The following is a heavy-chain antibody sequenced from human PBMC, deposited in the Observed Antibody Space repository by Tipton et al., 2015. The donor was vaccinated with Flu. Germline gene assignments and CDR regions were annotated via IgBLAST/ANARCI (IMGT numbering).Heavy chain of an antibody. V-gene: IGHV1-46*01. D-gene: IGHD1/OR15-1a*01. CDR1: GYTFTSYN. CDR3: ARDKGGGTYTFDV. Sequence: QLVQSGAEVKKPGASVKVSCKASGYTFTSYNIHCVRQAPGQGLEWMGIIYPAGGGVSYAQKFQGRVIMTRDKSTATIYMELSSLRSEDTAMYYCARDKGGGTYTFDVWGQVTMVIVSS. CDR2: IYPAGGGV. J-gene: IGHJ3*01.